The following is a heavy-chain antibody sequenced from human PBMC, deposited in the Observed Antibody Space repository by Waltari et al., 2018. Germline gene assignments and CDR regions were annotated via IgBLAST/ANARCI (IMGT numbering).Heavy chain of an antibody. CDR2: IYYSGST. D-gene: IGHD2-8*01. J-gene: IGHJ2*01. V-gene: IGHV4-39*01. CDR1: GGSISSSSYY. Sequence: QLQLQESGPGLVKPSETLSLTCTVSGGSISSSSYYWGWIRQPPGKGREWSGSIYYSGSTYYNPSLKSRVTISVDTSKNQFSLKLSSVTAADTAVYYCARHPAMTIMLWYFDLWGRGTLVTVSS. CDR3: ARHPAMTIMLWYFDL.